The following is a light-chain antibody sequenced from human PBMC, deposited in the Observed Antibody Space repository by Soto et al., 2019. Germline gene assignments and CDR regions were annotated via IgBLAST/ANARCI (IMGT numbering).Light chain of an antibody. CDR2: DVS. V-gene: IGLV2-14*01. J-gene: IGLJ1*01. CDR1: SSDVGGYNY. CDR3: SSYTSSSIHYV. Sequence: QSVLTQPVSVSGSPGQSITISCTGTSSDVGGYNYVSWYQQHPGKAPKLMIYDVSNRPSGVSNRFSGSKSGNTASLTISGLQAEDEADYYCSSYTSSSIHYVFGTGTKVTV.